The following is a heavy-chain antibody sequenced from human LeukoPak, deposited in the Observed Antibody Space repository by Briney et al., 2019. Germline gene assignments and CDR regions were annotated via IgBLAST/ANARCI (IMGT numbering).Heavy chain of an antibody. D-gene: IGHD4-11*01. V-gene: IGHV3-66*02. CDR1: GFTVSGNY. J-gene: IGHJ6*02. CDR2: IYSGGRT. CDR3: ARGPYSNALSYYYYYGMDV. Sequence: GGSLRLPCAASGFTVSGNYMSWVRQAPGKGLEGVSVIYSGGRTYYADSVKGRFTISRDNSKNALYLQMNSLRAEDTAVYYCARGPYSNALSYYYYYGMDVWGQGTTVTVSS.